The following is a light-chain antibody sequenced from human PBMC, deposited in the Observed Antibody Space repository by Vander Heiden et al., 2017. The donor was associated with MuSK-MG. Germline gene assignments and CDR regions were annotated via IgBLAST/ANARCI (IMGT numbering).Light chain of an antibody. CDR1: SSDVAGYNY. J-gene: IGLJ1*01. V-gene: IGLV2-11*01. CDR3: CSYAGSYTRYV. Sequence: QSALTQPRSVSGSPGQSVTISCTGTSSDVAGYNYVSWYQQHPGKAPKLMIYDVSKRPSGVPDRFSGSKSGNTASLTISGLQAEDEADYYCCSYAGSYTRYVFGTGTKVTVL. CDR2: DVS.